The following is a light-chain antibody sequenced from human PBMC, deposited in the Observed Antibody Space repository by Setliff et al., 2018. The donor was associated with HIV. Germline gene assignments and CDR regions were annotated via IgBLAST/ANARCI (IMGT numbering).Light chain of an antibody. CDR1: NIGSKS. J-gene: IGLJ1*01. Sequence: ELTQPPSVSVAPGKTARITCGGNNIGSKSVHWYQQLPGTTPKLLIYTNNQRPSGVPDRFSGSKSGTSASLAISGLQSEDEADYYCAAWDDSLNGSYVFGSGTKVT. V-gene: IGLV1-44*01. CDR3: AAWDDSLNGSYV. CDR2: TNN.